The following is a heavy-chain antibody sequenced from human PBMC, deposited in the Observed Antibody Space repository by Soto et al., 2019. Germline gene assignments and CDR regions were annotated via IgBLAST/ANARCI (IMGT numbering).Heavy chain of an antibody. V-gene: IGHV1-69*10. CDR2: IIPILGTA. CDR1: GGTFSSYA. Sequence: SVKVSCKASGGTFSSYAISWVRQAPGQGLEWMGGIIPILGTANYAQKFQGRVTITADKSTSTAYMELSSLRSEDTAVYYCARDIDCSSTSCLTSYYYYYGMDVWGQGTTVTVSS. J-gene: IGHJ6*02. CDR3: ARDIDCSSTSCLTSYYYYYGMDV. D-gene: IGHD2-2*01.